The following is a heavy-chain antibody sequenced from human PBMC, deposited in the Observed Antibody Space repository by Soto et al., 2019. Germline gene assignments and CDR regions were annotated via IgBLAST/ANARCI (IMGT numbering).Heavy chain of an antibody. CDR1: GGSVSSGSYY. Sequence: PSETLSLTCTVSGGSVSSGSYYWSWIRQPPGKGLEWIGYIYYSGSTNYNPSLKSRVTISVDTSKNQFSLKLSSVTAADTAVYYCARDGYYYDSSGHFDYWGQGTLVTVSS. D-gene: IGHD3-22*01. CDR3: ARDGYYYDSSGHFDY. V-gene: IGHV4-61*01. CDR2: IYYSGST. J-gene: IGHJ4*02.